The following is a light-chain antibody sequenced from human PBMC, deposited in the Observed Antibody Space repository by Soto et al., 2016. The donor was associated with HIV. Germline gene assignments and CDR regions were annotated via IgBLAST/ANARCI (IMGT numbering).Light chain of an antibody. J-gene: IGLJ2*01. CDR2: DNG. Sequence: SYELTQPPPVSVAPGKTARIICGGNNIGSKTVHWYQQKPGQAPVVVVHDNGDRPSGIPERFSGSNSGNTATLTISRVEAGDEADYYCQVWDGSSDHVVFGGGTKLTV. CDR3: QVWDGSSDHVV. CDR1: NIGSKT. V-gene: IGLV3-21*03.